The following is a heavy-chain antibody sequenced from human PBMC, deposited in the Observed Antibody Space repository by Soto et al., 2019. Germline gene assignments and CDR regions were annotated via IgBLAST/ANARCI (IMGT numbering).Heavy chain of an antibody. V-gene: IGHV3-15*07. CDR2: IKSKTDDGTT. J-gene: IGHJ4*02. CDR3: ASTYFDYWSGFYVYYDY. D-gene: IGHD3-3*01. Sequence: PGGSMRLSCAASGFTFGNAWMNWVRQAPGKGLEWVGRIKSKTDDGTTDYAAPVKGRFTISRDDSQNMLYLQMNSLKTEDTAVYYCASTYFDYWSGFYVYYDYWGQGILVTVSS. CDR1: GFTFGNAW.